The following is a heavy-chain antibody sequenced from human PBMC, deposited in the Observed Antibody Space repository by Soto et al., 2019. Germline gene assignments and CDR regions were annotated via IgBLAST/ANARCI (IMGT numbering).Heavy chain of an antibody. V-gene: IGHV1-8*01. CDR3: ARGRVTISGFDP. D-gene: IGHD3-9*01. CDR1: GYTFTSYD. J-gene: IGHJ5*02. CDR2: MNPNSGNT. Sequence: ASVKVSCKASGYTFTSYDINWVRQATGQGLEWMGWMNPNSGNTGYAQKFQGRVTMTRNTSISTAYMELSSLRSEDTAVYYCARGRVTISGFDPWGQGTLVTVSS.